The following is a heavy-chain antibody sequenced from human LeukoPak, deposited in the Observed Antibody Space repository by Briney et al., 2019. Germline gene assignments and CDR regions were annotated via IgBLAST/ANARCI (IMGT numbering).Heavy chain of an antibody. CDR2: VFHSGNT. J-gene: IGHJ4*02. V-gene: IGHV4-38-2*02. CDR1: GYSISSTYY. CDR3: ARLSLKVLEWSPTKGKETHYFDY. Sequence: SETLSLTCTVSGYSISSTYYWGWIRQPPGKGLEWVGSVFHSGNTYYNPSLKSRVTISVDTSKNQFSLKLSSVTAADTAVYYCARLSLKVLEWSPTKGKETHYFDYWGQGTLVTVSS. D-gene: IGHD3-3*01.